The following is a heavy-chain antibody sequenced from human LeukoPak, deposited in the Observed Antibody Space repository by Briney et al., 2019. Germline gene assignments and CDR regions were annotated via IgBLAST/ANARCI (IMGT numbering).Heavy chain of an antibody. D-gene: IGHD3-16*01. CDR1: GFTFSSYS. J-gene: IGHJ5*02. Sequence: GGSLRLSCAASGFTFSSYSMNWVRQAPGKGLEWVSSISSSSSYIYYADSVKGRFTISRDNAKNSLYLQMNSLRAEDTAVYYCARFLRVGSRNWFDPWGQGTLVTVSS. V-gene: IGHV3-21*01. CDR3: ARFLRVGSRNWFDP. CDR2: ISSSSSYI.